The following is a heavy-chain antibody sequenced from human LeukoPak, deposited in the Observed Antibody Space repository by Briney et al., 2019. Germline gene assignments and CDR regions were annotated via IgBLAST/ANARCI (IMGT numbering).Heavy chain of an antibody. CDR2: ISYDGSNK. D-gene: IGHD1-14*01. CDR3: ARDPAPYNTSYVDY. J-gene: IGHJ4*02. Sequence: GGSLRLSCAASGFTFSSSAMHWVRQAPGKGLEWVAVISYDGSNKYYADSVKGRFTISRDNSKNTLYLQMNSLRAEDTAVYYCARDPAPYNTSYVDYWGQGTLVPVSS. V-gene: IGHV3-30-3*01. CDR1: GFTFSSSA.